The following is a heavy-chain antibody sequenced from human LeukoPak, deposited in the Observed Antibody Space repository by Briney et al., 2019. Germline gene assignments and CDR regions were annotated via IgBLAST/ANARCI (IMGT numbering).Heavy chain of an antibody. CDR3: ASIVVVPAAMVPPDY. D-gene: IGHD2-2*01. CDR1: GFTFSSYA. V-gene: IGHV3-30*04. Sequence: GGSLRLSCAASGFTFSSYAMHWVRQAPGKGLEWVAVISYDGSNKYYADSVKGRFTISRDNSKNTLYLQMNSLRAEDTAVYYCASIVVVPAAMVPPDYWGQGTLVTVSS. CDR2: ISYDGSNK. J-gene: IGHJ4*02.